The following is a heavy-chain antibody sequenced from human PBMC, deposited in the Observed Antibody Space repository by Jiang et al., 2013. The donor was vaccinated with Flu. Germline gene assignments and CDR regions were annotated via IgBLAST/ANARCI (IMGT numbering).Heavy chain of an antibody. D-gene: IGHD2-2*01. CDR1: GFSLSTSGVG. V-gene: IGHV2-5*01. J-gene: IGHJ4*02. Sequence: PTQTLTLTCTFSGFSLSTSGVGVGWIRQPPGKALEWLALIYWNDDKRYSPSLKSRLTITKDTSKNQVVLTMTNMDPVDTATYYCAHYLLWSSYEDTTKLRYYFDYWGQGTLVTVSS. CDR2: IYWNDDK. CDR3: AHYLLWSSYEDTTKLRYYFDY.